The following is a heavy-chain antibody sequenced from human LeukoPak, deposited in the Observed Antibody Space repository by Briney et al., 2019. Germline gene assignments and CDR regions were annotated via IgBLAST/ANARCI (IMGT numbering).Heavy chain of an antibody. CDR1: GFTLSDFY. CDR2: ISSGGSTI. Sequence: PGGSLRLSCAASGFTLSDFYMIWIRQAPGKGLEWVSYISSGGSTIYYADSVKGRFTISRDNAKNSLYLQMNSLRAEDTAVYYCARDYYGSLDVWGQGTTVTVSS. CDR3: ARDYYGSLDV. V-gene: IGHV3-11*01. D-gene: IGHD3-10*01. J-gene: IGHJ6*02.